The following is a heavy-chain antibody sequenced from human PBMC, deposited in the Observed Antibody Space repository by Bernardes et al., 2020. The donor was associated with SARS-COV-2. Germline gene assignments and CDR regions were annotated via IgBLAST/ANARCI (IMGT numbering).Heavy chain of an antibody. V-gene: IGHV3-7*01. CDR1: GFTFISYW. D-gene: IGHD2-21*01. CDR3: ARDGDEYFDY. CDR2: IKQDASDK. Sequence: GGSLSLSCASSGFTFISYWMSWVRRAPGKGLEWVATIKQDASDKYYVDSVKGRFTISRDNAKNSLYLQMNSLRAEDTAVYFWARDGDEYFDYWGQGTLVTVSS. J-gene: IGHJ4*02.